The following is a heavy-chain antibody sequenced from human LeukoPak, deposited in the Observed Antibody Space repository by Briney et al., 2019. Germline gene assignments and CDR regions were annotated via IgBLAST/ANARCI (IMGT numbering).Heavy chain of an antibody. CDR3: ARDSSSSSWDKPQGDY. CDR2: IYSGGST. J-gene: IGHJ4*02. V-gene: IGHV3-66*01. Sequence: GGSLRLSCAASGFTVSSNYMSWVRQAPGKGLEWVSVIYSGGSTYYADSVKGRFTISRDNSKNTLYLQMNSLRAEDTAVYYCARDSSSSSWDKPQGDYWGQGTLVTVSS. D-gene: IGHD6-13*01. CDR1: GFTVSSNY.